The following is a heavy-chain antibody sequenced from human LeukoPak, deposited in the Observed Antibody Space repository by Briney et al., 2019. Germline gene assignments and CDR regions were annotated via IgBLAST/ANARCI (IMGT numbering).Heavy chain of an antibody. CDR3: AREVYSSGLAPLDY. V-gene: IGHV1-18*01. CDR2: ISAYNGNT. CDR1: GYTFTSYG. J-gene: IGHJ4*02. Sequence: ASVKVTCKASGYTFTSYGISWVRQAPGQELEWMGWISAYNGNTNYAQKLQGRVTMTTDTSTSTAYMELRSLRSDDTAVYYCAREVYSSGLAPLDYWGQGTLVTVSS. D-gene: IGHD6-19*01.